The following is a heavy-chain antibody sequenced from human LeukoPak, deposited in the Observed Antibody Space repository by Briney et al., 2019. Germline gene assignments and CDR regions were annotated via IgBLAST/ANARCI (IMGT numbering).Heavy chain of an antibody. V-gene: IGHV5-51*01. CDR1: GYSFTSYW. CDR3: ARLSCSGGSCYRGYSYYYYGVDV. Sequence: GESLKISCKGSGYSFTSYWIGWVRQMPGKGLEWMGIIYPGDSDTRYSPSFQGQVTISADKSISTAYLQWSSLKASDTAMYYCARLSCSGGSCYRGYSYYYYGVDVWGQGTTVTVSS. CDR2: IYPGDSDT. D-gene: IGHD2-15*01. J-gene: IGHJ6*02.